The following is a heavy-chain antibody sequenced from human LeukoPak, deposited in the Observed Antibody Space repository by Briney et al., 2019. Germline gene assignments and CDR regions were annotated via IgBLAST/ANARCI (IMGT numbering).Heavy chain of an antibody. J-gene: IGHJ6*03. Sequence: ASVKVSCKASGYTFTSYYMHWVRQAPGQGLEWMGWINPNSGGTNYAQKFQGRVTMTRDTSISTAYMELSRLRSDDTAVYYCARIAKQQLVDYYYYYMDVWGKGTTVTISS. V-gene: IGHV1-2*02. CDR1: GYTFTSYY. D-gene: IGHD6-13*01. CDR2: INPNSGGT. CDR3: ARIAKQQLVDYYYYYMDV.